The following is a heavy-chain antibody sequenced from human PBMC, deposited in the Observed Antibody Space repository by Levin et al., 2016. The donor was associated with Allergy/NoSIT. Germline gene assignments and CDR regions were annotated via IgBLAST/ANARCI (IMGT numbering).Heavy chain of an antibody. CDR2: INSDGSTT. D-gene: IGHD2-21*01. J-gene: IGHJ5*02. CDR1: GFTFSSYW. Sequence: GESLKISCAASGFTFSSYWMHWVRQAPGKGLVWVSRINSDGSTTTYADSVKGRFTISRDNAKNTVYLQMDSLRPDDTAVYYCSKPSAFGLLPPLESWGQGTLVTVSS. CDR3: SKPSAFGLLPPLES. V-gene: IGHV3-74*01.